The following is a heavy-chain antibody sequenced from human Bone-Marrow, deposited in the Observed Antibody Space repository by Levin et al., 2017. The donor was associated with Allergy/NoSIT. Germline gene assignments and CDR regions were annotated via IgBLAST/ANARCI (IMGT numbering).Heavy chain of an antibody. CDR1: GFTFSDHY. J-gene: IGHJ4*02. CDR3: AREGEKIYYGSGSHY. V-gene: IGHV3-11*01. Sequence: NPGGSLRLSCVGSGFTFSDHYMSWVRQAPGKGLEWLSYISSSGSSIKYADSVKGRITVSRDNAKNSLFLQMNSLRVEDTAVYYCAREGEKIYYGSGSHYWGQGTLVIVSS. CDR2: ISSSGSSI. D-gene: IGHD3-10*01.